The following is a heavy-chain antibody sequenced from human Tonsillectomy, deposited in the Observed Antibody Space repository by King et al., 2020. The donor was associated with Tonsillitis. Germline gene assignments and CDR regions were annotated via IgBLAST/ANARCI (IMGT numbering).Heavy chain of an antibody. CDR3: AKVYLRGYSGYDLHFDH. V-gene: IGHV3-9*01. J-gene: IGHJ4*02. Sequence: VQLVESGGGLVQPGRSLRLSCAASGFTFHDYAMHWVRQVPGKGLEWVSGINWNGAGIGYADSVKGRFTISRDNAKNSLYLQMNSPRVEDTALYYCAKVYLRGYSGYDLHFDHWGQGTLVTVSS. D-gene: IGHD5-12*01. CDR2: INWNGAGI. CDR1: GFTFHDYA.